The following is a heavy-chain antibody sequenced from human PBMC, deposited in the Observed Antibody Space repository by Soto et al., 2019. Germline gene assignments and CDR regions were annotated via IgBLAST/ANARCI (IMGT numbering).Heavy chain of an antibody. J-gene: IGHJ5*02. CDR3: VRITYCGGDCYRGFDP. CDR2: IYHGST. CDR1: GGSISSGGYS. V-gene: IGHV4-30-2*01. D-gene: IGHD2-21*02. Sequence: QLQLQESGSGLVKPSQTLSLTCTVSGGSISSGGYSWSWIRQPPGKGLEWIGYIYHGSTYYNPSLKSRVTISVDRSKNQFSLKLSSVTAADTAVYYCVRITYCGGDCYRGFDPWGQGTLVTVSS.